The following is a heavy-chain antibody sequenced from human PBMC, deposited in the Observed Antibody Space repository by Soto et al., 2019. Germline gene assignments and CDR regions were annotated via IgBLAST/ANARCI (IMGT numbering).Heavy chain of an antibody. D-gene: IGHD6-13*01. V-gene: IGHV4-59*12. CDR3: AWGAAAGRGDF. CDR1: SGSISGSY. CDR2: IFHSGNT. Sequence: PSETLSLTCTVSSGSISGSYWTWIRQPPGKGLGWIGYIFHSGNTNYNPSLKSRVTISVDTSKNQVSLRLSSVTAADTAVYYCAWGAAAGRGDFCGQGTLVTVSS. J-gene: IGHJ4*02.